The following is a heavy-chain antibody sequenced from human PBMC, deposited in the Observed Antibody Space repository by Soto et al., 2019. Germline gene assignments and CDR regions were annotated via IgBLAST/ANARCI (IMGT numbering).Heavy chain of an antibody. CDR1: GGTFSSYA. Sequence: QVQLVQSGAEVKKPGSSVKVSCKASGGTFSSYAISWVRQAPGQGLEWMGGIIPIFGTTNYAQKFQGRVTITADESTSTAYRELSSLRSEDTAVYYCARDLEQLGRYYYYGMDVWGQGTTVTVSS. J-gene: IGHJ6*02. CDR2: IIPIFGTT. D-gene: IGHD6-6*01. CDR3: ARDLEQLGRYYYYGMDV. V-gene: IGHV1-69*01.